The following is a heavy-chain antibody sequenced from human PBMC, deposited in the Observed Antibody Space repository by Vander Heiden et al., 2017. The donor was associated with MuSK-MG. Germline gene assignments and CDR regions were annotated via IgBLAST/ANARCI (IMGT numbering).Heavy chain of an antibody. CDR3: AIFRDDYGDYVGYY. V-gene: IGHV1-18*01. D-gene: IGHD4-17*01. Sequence: QVQLVQSGDEVKKPGASVKVACKDSGYTFSSYGISWVRQAPGQRLEWMTWISAYNGDPNYAQKLQGTVTITPDTSTSTAYMELRSLRSDDTAVYYCAIFRDDYGDYVGYYWGQGTLVTFSS. J-gene: IGHJ4*02. CDR2: ISAYNGDP. CDR1: GYTFSSYG.